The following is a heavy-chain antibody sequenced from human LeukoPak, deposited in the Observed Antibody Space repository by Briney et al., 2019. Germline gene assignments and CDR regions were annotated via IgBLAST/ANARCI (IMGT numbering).Heavy chain of an antibody. CDR1: GGSLSDYY. CDR3: ARGRSYYDSSSYFPSPE. D-gene: IGHD3-22*01. J-gene: IGHJ4*02. V-gene: IGHV4-34*01. Sequence: SETLSLTRAVYGGSLSDYYWSWIRQPPRKGLEWIGEINHSGSTNYNPSLKSRVTISVDTSMNQFSLKLSSVAAADTAVYYCARGRSYYDSSSYFPSPEWGQGTPVTVSS. CDR2: INHSGST.